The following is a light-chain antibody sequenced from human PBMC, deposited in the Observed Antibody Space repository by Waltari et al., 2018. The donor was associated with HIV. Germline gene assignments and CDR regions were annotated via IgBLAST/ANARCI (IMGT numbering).Light chain of an antibody. CDR2: RNT. J-gene: IGLJ1*01. Sequence: SYELTQPLSVSVALGQTARITCGGDNIGSKNVHWYQQKPGQAPVLVIYRNTNRPSGIPERFSGSNSGNTATLTITRAQVGDEADYDCHVWDRATGVFGTGTTVTVL. CDR1: NIGSKN. CDR3: HVWDRATGV. V-gene: IGLV3-9*01.